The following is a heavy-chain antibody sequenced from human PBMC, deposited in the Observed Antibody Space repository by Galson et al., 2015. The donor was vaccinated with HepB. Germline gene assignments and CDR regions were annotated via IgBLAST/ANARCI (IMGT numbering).Heavy chain of an antibody. J-gene: IGHJ4*02. CDR1: GFIFRNYA. CDR2: LTGSGGMT. V-gene: IGHV3-23*01. Sequence: SLRLSCAASGFIFRNYAMTWVRQAPGKGLEWVSALTGSGGMTFYADSVKGRFTVSRDNSKNTMYLQMNSLRVEDTAVYYCAKFRGGGSYKSYWSDYWGQGTLATVSS. D-gene: IGHD1-26*01. CDR3: AKFRGGGSYKSYWSDY.